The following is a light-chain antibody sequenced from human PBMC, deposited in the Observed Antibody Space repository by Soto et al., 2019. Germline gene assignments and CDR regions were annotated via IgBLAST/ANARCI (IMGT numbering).Light chain of an antibody. V-gene: IGLV2-18*02. J-gene: IGLJ1*01. CDR3: SSYTSSSTYV. Sequence: QSALTQPPSVPGSPGQSVAISCTGTSSDVGNSNGVSWYHQPPGTAPKLIIYDVNNRPSGVPDRFSGSKSGNTASLTISWLQAEDEGDYYCSSYTSSSTYVFGTGTKVTVL. CDR2: DVN. CDR1: SSDVGNSNG.